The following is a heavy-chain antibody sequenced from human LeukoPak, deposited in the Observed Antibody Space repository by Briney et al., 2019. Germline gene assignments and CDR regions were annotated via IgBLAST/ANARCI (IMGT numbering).Heavy chain of an antibody. J-gene: IGHJ5*02. V-gene: IGHV4-30-2*01. Sequence: SETLSLTCAVSGGSISSGGYSWSWIRQPPGKGLEWIGYIYHSGSTYYNPSLKSRVTISVDRSKNQFSLKLSSVTAADTAAYYCARVTTVIPGNNWFDPWGQGTLVTVSS. CDR3: ARVTTVIPGNNWFDP. D-gene: IGHD4-17*01. CDR2: IYHSGST. CDR1: GGSISSGGYS.